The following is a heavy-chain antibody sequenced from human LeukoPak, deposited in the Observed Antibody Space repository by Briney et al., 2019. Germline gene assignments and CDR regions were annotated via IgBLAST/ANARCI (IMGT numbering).Heavy chain of an antibody. CDR1: GGSFSGYY. V-gene: IGHV4-34*01. J-gene: IGHJ6*02. CDR2: INHSGST. CDR3: ARGSIVVVPAAHTYYYGMDV. Sequence: PSETLSLTCAVYGGSFSGYYWSWIRQPPGKGLEWIGEINHSGSTNYNPSLKSRVTISVDTSKNQFSLKLSSVTAADTAVYNCARGSIVVVPAAHTYYYGMDVWGQGTTVTVSS. D-gene: IGHD2-2*01.